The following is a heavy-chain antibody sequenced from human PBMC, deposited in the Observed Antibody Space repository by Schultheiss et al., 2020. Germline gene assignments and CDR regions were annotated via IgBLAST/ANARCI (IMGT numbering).Heavy chain of an antibody. D-gene: IGHD4-17*01. Sequence: SQTLSLTCTVSGGSISSYYWSWIRQHPGKGLEWIGSIYYSGSTYYNPSLKSRVTVSVDTSKDQFSLKLSSVTAADTAVYYCATEYGDYAAWFDPWGQRTLLTVFS. CDR2: IYYSGST. J-gene: IGHJ5*02. V-gene: IGHV4-59*01. CDR3: ATEYGDYAAWFDP. CDR1: GGSISSYY.